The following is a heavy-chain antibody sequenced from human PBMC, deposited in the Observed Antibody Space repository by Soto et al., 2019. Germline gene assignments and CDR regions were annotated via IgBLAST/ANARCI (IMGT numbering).Heavy chain of an antibody. D-gene: IGHD2-2*02. Sequence: ASVKVSCKASGHTFTGYYMHWVRQAPGQGLEWMGWINPNSGGTNYAQNFQGRVTMTGDTSISTAYMELSRLRSEDTAVYYCARDQWSVVPGGIRDYYIMDVWGQGTTVTVSS. CDR3: ARDQWSVVPGGIRDYYIMDV. CDR1: GHTFTGYY. CDR2: INPNSGGT. V-gene: IGHV1-2*02. J-gene: IGHJ6*02.